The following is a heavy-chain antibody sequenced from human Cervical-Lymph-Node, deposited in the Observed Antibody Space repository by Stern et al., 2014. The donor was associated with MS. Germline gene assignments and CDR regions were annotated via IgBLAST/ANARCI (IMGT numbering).Heavy chain of an antibody. D-gene: IGHD1-7*01. CDR3: ARAVRYQLLSEY. V-gene: IGHV1-8*02. Sequence: VQLEESGAEVKSPGASVKVSCRASGYTFSNYDITWVRQAPGQGPAWMGWMNPNSGNTGYAQQFRGRVTMTSDTSTTTAYMELSGLRSEDTAVYYCARAVRYQLLSEYWGQGTLVTVSS. J-gene: IGHJ4*02. CDR2: MNPNSGNT. CDR1: GYTFSNYD.